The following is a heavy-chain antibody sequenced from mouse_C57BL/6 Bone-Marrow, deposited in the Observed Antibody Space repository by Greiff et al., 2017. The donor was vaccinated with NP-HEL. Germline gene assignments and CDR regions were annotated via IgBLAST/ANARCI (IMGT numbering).Heavy chain of an antibody. CDR3: ARVGGNYGYFDV. D-gene: IGHD1-1*02. CDR2: ISYSGST. Sequence: DVHLVESGPGMVKPSQSLSLTCTVTGYSITSGYDWHWIRHFPGNKLEWMGYISYSGSTNYNPSLKSRISITHDTSKNHFFLKLNSVTTEDTATYYCARVGGNYGYFDVWGTGTTVTVSS. J-gene: IGHJ1*03. V-gene: IGHV3-1*01. CDR1: GYSITSGYD.